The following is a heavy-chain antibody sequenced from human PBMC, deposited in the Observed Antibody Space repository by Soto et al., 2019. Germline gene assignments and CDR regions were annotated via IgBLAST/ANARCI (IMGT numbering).Heavy chain of an antibody. CDR2: ISNDGSNK. V-gene: IGHV3-30*03. CDR3: ARDGSSSTSTAARGYYYYGMDV. J-gene: IGHJ6*02. CDR1: GFSFSTYG. D-gene: IGHD2-2*01. Sequence: GGSRRLSCAASGFSFSTYGMHWVRQAPGKGLEWVAFISNDGSNKYYADSVKGRFTISRDNSKNTLYLQMNSLRAEDTAVYYCARDGSSSTSTAARGYYYYGMDVWGQGTTVTVSS.